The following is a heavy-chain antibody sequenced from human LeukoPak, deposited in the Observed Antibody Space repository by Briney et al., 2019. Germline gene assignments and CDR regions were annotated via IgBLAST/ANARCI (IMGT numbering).Heavy chain of an antibody. Sequence: SETLSLTCTVSRGSFTTHYWSWIRQPPGKGLEWIGYISYIGSTNYNPSLKSRVTISIDTSKNEVSLMLTSVTAADTAVYYCASDSISINAFDAWGQGTMVTVSS. V-gene: IGHV4-59*11. CDR1: RGSFTTHY. D-gene: IGHD3-10*01. CDR3: ASDSISINAFDA. J-gene: IGHJ3*01. CDR2: ISYIGST.